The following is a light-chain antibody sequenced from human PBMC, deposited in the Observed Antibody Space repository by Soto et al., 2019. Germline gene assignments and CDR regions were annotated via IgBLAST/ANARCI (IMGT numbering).Light chain of an antibody. V-gene: IGLV2-14*01. CDR2: DVS. J-gene: IGLJ2*01. Sequence: QSVLTQPASVSGSPGQSITISCTGGSSDVGGYTYVSWYQQHPGKAPKLMISDVSDRPSGVSNRFSGSKSGNTASLTISGLQAEDEADYYCSSYTSSSILIFGGGTKLTVL. CDR3: SSYTSSSILI. CDR1: SSDVGGYTY.